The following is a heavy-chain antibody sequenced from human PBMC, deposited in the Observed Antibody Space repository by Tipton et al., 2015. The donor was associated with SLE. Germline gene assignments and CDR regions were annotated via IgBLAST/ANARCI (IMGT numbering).Heavy chain of an antibody. V-gene: IGHV1-2*02. CDR2: ISPNSGGT. Sequence: QLVQSGAEVKKPGASVKVSCKASGYTFTGYCMSWVRQAPGQGLEWMGWISPNSGGTNYAQKLQGRVTMTRDTSTSTAYMELSRVRPADTAGDCCARGGACGDGGAFDLWGGGTLVAVSS. J-gene: IGHJ3*01. CDR1: GYTFTGYC. D-gene: IGHD2-21*01. CDR3: ARGGACGDGGAFDL.